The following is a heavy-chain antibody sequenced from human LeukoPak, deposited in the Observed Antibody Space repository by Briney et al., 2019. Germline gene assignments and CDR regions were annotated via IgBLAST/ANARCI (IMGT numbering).Heavy chain of an antibody. CDR1: GYTFTGYY. V-gene: IGHV1-2*02. CDR3: ARSAPHRYYYDSSGYYQFDY. J-gene: IGHJ4*02. Sequence: ASVKVSCKASGYTFTGYYIHWGRQAPGQGNEWMGWINPNSGGTNYAQKFQGRVTMTRDTPISTAYMELSRLRSDDTAVYYCARSAPHRYYYDSSGYYQFDYWGQGTLVTVSS. D-gene: IGHD3-22*01. CDR2: INPNSGGT.